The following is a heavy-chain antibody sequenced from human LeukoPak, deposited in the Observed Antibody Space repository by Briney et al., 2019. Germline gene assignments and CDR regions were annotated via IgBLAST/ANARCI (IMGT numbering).Heavy chain of an antibody. J-gene: IGHJ6*03. CDR2: IYSGGST. CDR1: GFTVSSNY. CDR3: ARWNNWNDLIYYYYYMDV. Sequence: GGSLRLSCAASGFTVSSNYMSWVRQAPGKGLEWVSVIYSGGSTYYADSVKGRFTISRDNSKNTLYLQMNSLRAEDTAVYYCARWNNWNDLIYYYYYMDVWGKGTTVTISS. V-gene: IGHV3-53*01. D-gene: IGHD1-1*01.